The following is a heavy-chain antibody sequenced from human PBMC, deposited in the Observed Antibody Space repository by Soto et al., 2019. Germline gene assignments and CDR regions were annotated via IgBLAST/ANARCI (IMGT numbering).Heavy chain of an antibody. Sequence: VGSLRLSCAGSGFTFSSYAMHWVRQAPGKGLEWVAVISYGDGSYKYYADSVKGRFTISRDNSKNTLYLQMNSLRAEDTAVYYCARVSKTTVITGSDYWGQGTLVTDSS. CDR3: ARVSKTTVITGSDY. CDR1: GFTFSSYA. CDR2: ISYGDGSYK. D-gene: IGHD4-17*01. V-gene: IGHV3-30-3*01. J-gene: IGHJ4*02.